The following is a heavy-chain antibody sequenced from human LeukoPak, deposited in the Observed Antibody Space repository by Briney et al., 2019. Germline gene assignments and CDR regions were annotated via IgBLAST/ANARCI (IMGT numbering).Heavy chain of an antibody. CDR2: IYYSGGT. J-gene: IGHJ4*02. CDR3: ARHAQSPYSGSFDY. CDR1: SGSISGHY. Sequence: PSETLSLTCTVSSGSISGHYWSWVRQPPGKGPEWIAYIYYSGGTNYNPSLKSRVTISVDTSKNQFSLYLSSVTAADTAVYYCARHAQSPYSGSFDYWGQGTLVTVSS. D-gene: IGHD1-26*01. V-gene: IGHV4-59*08.